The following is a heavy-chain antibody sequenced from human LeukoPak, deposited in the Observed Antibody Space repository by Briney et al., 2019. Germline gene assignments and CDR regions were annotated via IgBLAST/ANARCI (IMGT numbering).Heavy chain of an antibody. J-gene: IGHJ6*02. V-gene: IGHV1-18*01. CDR3: ARSAARLRYYYAMDV. CDR2: ISGYNGYT. CDR1: GYTFTSYG. Sequence: GASVKVSCKASGYTFTSYGISWVRQAPGQGLEWMGWISGYNGYTHYAHNLQGRVTMTTDTSTSTAYMELWSLRSDDTAVYFCARSAARLRYYYAMDVWGQGTTVTVCS. D-gene: IGHD6-6*01.